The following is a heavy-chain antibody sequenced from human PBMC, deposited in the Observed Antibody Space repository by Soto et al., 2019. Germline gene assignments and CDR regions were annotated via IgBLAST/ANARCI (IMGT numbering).Heavy chain of an antibody. CDR2: INPNSGGT. CDR3: ARGEPVLRYFDWFRGAGDYGMDV. Sequence: ASVKVSCKASGYTLTELSMHWVRQAPGQGLEWMGWINPNSGGTNYAQKFQGWVTMTRDTSISTAYMELSRLRSDDTAVYYCARGEPVLRYFDWFRGAGDYGMDVWGQGTTVTVSS. D-gene: IGHD3-9*01. J-gene: IGHJ6*02. V-gene: IGHV1-2*04. CDR1: GYTLTELS.